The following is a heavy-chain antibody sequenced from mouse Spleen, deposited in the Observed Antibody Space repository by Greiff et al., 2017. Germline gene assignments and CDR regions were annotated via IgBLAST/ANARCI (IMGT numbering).Heavy chain of an antibody. J-gene: IGHJ4*01. V-gene: IGHV3-6*01. CDR3: ARGDDGYYAMDY. CDR2: ISYDGSN. Sequence: EVKLVESGPGLVKPSQSLSLTCSVTGYSITSGYYWNWIRQFPGNKLEWMGYISYDGSNNYNPSLKNRISITRDTSKNQFFLKLNSVTTEDTATYYCARGDDGYYAMDYWGQGTSVTVSS. CDR1: GYSITSGYY. D-gene: IGHD2-3*01.